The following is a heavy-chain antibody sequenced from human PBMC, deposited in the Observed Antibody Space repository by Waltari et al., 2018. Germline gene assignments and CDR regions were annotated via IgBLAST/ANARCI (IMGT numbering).Heavy chain of an antibody. Sequence: LEWVSGLRRNSGSIGYSDTLKARCTIDRANAKNSLYLQMNSLRAEDTSLYYCAKAYSSGWYVNWYFDLWGRGTLVTVSS. CDR3: AKAYSSGWYVNWYFDL. J-gene: IGHJ2*01. D-gene: IGHD6-19*01. CDR2: LRRNSGSI. V-gene: IGHV3-9*01.